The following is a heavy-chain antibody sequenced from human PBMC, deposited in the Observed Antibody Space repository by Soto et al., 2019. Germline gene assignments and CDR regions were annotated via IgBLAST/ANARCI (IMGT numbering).Heavy chain of an antibody. CDR1: GYHFTNYW. V-gene: IGHV5-51*01. D-gene: IGHD3-10*01. J-gene: IGHJ4*02. CDR3: ARASGSGSYYSPADS. Sequence: LGESLKISCKGSGYHFTNYWIGWVRQMPGKGLEWMGFIYPSDSDTRYSPSFQGQVTISADKSISTAYLQWSSLKASDTAMYYCARASGSGSYYSPADSWGQGTLVTVSS. CDR2: IYPSDSDT.